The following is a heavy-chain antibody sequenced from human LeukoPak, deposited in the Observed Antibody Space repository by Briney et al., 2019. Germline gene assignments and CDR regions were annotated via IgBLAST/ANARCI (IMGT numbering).Heavy chain of an antibody. J-gene: IGHJ4*02. V-gene: IGHV3-48*01. CDR2: ISSSSSTI. Sequence: GGSLRLSCAASGFTFSSYSMNWVRQAPGKGLEWVSSISSSSSTIYYADSVKGRFTISRDNAKNSLYLQMNSLRAEDTAAYYCAREPMIRYYFDYWGQGTLVTVSS. CDR1: GFTFSSYS. D-gene: IGHD3-22*01. CDR3: AREPMIRYYFDY.